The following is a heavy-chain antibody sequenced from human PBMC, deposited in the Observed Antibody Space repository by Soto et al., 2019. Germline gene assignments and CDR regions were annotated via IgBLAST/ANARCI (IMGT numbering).Heavy chain of an antibody. D-gene: IGHD4-17*01. CDR1: GVSFGVYK. CDR2: INHSGST. Sequence: SVTQSLSCAGYGVSFGVYKLGLLRSPPGKGLEWIGEINHSGSTNYNPSLKSRVTISVDTSKNQFSLKLSSVTAADTAVYYCAKTNAYGDYEWRPYYYWGQGNLVKFSS. J-gene: IGHJ4*02. V-gene: IGHV4-34*01. CDR3: AKTNAYGDYEWRPYYY.